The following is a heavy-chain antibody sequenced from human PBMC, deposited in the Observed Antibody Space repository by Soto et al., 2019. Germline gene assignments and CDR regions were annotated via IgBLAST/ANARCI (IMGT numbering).Heavy chain of an antibody. Sequence: QKVQDRVTMTTDTSTSTAYMELRSLRSDDTAVYYCARKEDYGDYVDSWGQGTLVTVSS. CDR3: ARKEDYGDYVDS. D-gene: IGHD4-17*01. V-gene: IGHV1-18*01. J-gene: IGHJ4*02.